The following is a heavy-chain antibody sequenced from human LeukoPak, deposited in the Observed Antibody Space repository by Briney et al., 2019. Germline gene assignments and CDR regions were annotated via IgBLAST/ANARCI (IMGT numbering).Heavy chain of an antibody. J-gene: IGHJ4*02. V-gene: IGHV3-48*03. CDR1: GFTFSSYE. Sequence: SGSLRLSCAASGFTFSSYEMNWVRQAPGNGLEWASYISSSGSTIYYADSVKGRFTISRDNAKNSLYLQMNSLRAEDTAVYYCARDGDSYGRMFDYWGQGTLVTVSS. CDR2: ISSSGSTI. CDR3: ARDGDSYGRMFDY. D-gene: IGHD5-18*01.